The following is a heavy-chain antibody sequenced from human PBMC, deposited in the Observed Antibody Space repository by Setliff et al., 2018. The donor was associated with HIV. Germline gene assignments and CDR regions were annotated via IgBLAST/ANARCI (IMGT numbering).Heavy chain of an antibody. Sequence: SETLSLTCAVSGYSISSGYYWGWIRQPPGKGLEWIGSIFHSASTTYNPSLKSRVTISIDTSKNQFSLKLTSVTAADTGVYYCARHRDPPGTKWIYYYYYMDLWGEGTTVTVSS. D-gene: IGHD5-12*01. CDR2: IFHSAST. CDR1: GYSISSGYY. CDR3: ARHRDPPGTKWIYYYYYMDL. J-gene: IGHJ6*03. V-gene: IGHV4-38-2*01.